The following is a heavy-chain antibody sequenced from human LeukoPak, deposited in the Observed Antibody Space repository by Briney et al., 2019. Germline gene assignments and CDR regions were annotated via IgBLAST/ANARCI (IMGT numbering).Heavy chain of an antibody. J-gene: IGHJ4*02. D-gene: IGHD7-27*01. CDR1: GFTFSSYS. V-gene: IGHV3-21*01. CDR2: ISSSSSYI. Sequence: GGSLRLSCAASGFTFSSYSMNWVRQAPGKGLEWVSSISSSSSYIYYADSVKGRFTISRDNAKNSLYLQMNSLRAEDTAVYYCARGERLTGYFDYWGQGTLVTVSS. CDR3: ARGERLTGYFDY.